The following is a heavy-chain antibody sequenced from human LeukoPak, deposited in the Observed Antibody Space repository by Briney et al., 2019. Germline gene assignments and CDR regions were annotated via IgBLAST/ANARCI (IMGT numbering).Heavy chain of an antibody. J-gene: IGHJ4*02. CDR3: AREVRPYYYGSGSYYIDY. Sequence: SVKVSCKASGGTFSSYAISWVRQAPGQGLEWMGGIIPIFGTANYAQKFQGRVTITADESTSTAYMELSSLRSEDTAVYYCAREVRPYYYGSGSYYIDYWGQGTLVTVSS. CDR2: IIPIFGTA. CDR1: GGTFSSYA. D-gene: IGHD3-10*01. V-gene: IGHV1-69*01.